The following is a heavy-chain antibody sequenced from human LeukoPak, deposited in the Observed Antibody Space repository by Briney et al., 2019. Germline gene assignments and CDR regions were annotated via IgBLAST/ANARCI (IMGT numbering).Heavy chain of an antibody. CDR1: GFTFSNAW. Sequence: GGSLILSCAATGFTFSNAWLSWVRQAPGQGLEWVGHIKSKTDGGTTDYATPVKGRFPISRDDSKTTLYLQVSRLKPDELAGYYCNTYGSGRKFDYWGQGILVTVSS. J-gene: IGHJ4*02. V-gene: IGHV3-15*01. D-gene: IGHD3-10*01. CDR3: NTYGSGRKFDY. CDR2: IKSKTDGGTT.